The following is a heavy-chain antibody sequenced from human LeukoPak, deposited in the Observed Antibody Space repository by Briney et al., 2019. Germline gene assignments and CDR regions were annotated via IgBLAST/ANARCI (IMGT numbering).Heavy chain of an antibody. CDR1: GFTFSSYE. CDR3: ARDTTVTTTWNYYYYYMDV. J-gene: IGHJ6*03. V-gene: IGHV3-48*01. CDR2: ISSSSGTI. D-gene: IGHD4-17*01. Sequence: GGSLRLSCAASGFTFSSYEMNWVRQAPGKGLEWVSYISSSSGTIYYADSVKGRFTISRDNAKNSLYLQMNSLRAEDTAVYYCARDTTVTTTWNYYYYYMDVWGKGTTVTVSS.